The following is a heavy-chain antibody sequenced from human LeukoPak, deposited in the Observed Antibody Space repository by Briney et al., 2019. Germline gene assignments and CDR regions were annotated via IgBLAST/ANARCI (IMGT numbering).Heavy chain of an antibody. Sequence: GSSVTVSCKASGGTFSSYAISWVRQAPGQGLECMGWINPNSGAPKYAQKFQGRVTMTRDTSINTAYMELTSLISDDTALYYCARGRSTGRPPYDYWGQGTLVTVSS. CDR1: GGTFSSYA. V-gene: IGHV1-2*02. D-gene: IGHD6-6*01. CDR2: INPNSGAP. CDR3: ARGRSTGRPPYDY. J-gene: IGHJ4*02.